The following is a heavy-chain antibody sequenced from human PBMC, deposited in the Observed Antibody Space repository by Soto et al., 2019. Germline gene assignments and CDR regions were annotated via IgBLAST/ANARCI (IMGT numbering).Heavy chain of an antibody. CDR3: AREDSGGFYDF. CDR2: VYSGST. CDR1: NGSINSGGYS. J-gene: IGHJ4*02. D-gene: IGHD2-15*01. Sequence: QLQLQESASGLVKPSQTLTLTCTVSNGSINSGGYSWSWIRQPPGQGLEWIGYVYSGSTYYSPSLKSRDTISMDTSKNQVSLRLKSVTAAHTAVYYCAREDSGGFYDFWGQGTLVTVSS. V-gene: IGHV4-30-2*01.